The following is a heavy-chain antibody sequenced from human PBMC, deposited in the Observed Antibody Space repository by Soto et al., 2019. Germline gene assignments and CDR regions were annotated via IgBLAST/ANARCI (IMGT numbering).Heavy chain of an antibody. CDR1: GGSFSGYY. CDR2: INHSGST. CDR3: ARYSIFGVVDY. D-gene: IGHD3-3*02. Sequence: QVQLQQWGAGLLKPSETLSLTCAVYGGSFSGYYWSWIRQPPGKGLEWIGEINHSGSTNYNPSLKSRVTISVDTSKNQFSLKLSSVTAADTAVHYCARYSIFGVVDYWGQGTLVTVSS. J-gene: IGHJ4*02. V-gene: IGHV4-34*01.